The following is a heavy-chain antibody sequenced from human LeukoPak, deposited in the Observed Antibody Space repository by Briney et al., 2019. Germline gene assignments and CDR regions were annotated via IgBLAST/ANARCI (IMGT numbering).Heavy chain of an antibody. V-gene: IGHV1-46*01. D-gene: IGHD3-10*01. CDR3: ARDDGSLGAVWFGESYYDY. J-gene: IGHJ4*02. CDR2: INPRGGST. CDR1: GYTFTSYY. Sequence: ASLKVSCKASGYTFTSYYMHWVRQAPGQGLEWMGIINPRGGSTSYAQKFQGRVTMTRDMSTSTVYMELSSLRSDDTAVYYCARDDGSLGAVWFGESYYDYWGQGTLVTVSS.